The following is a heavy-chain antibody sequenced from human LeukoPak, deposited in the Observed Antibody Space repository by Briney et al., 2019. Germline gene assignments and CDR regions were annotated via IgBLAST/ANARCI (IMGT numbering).Heavy chain of an antibody. D-gene: IGHD1-26*01. CDR2: ISSSSSYI. CDR3: ARGLGIGYYYYYYYMDV. J-gene: IGHJ6*03. V-gene: IGHV3-21*01. CDR1: GFTFSSYS. Sequence: GGSLRLSCAASGFTFSSYSMNWVRQAPGKGLEWVSSISSSSSYIYYADSVKGRFTISRDNAKNSLYLRMNSLRAEDTAVYYCARGLGIGYYYYYYYMDVWGKGTTVTISS.